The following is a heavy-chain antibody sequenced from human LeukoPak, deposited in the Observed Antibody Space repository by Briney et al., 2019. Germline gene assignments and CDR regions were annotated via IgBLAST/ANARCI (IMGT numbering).Heavy chain of an antibody. CDR2: ISYDGSNK. CDR1: GFTFSSYA. V-gene: IGHV3-30-3*01. D-gene: IGHD5-12*01. J-gene: IGHJ6*02. CDR3: ARERKATTNYYYYYGTDV. Sequence: GGSLRLSCAASGFTFSSYAMHWVRQAPGKGLEWVAVISYDGSNKYYADSVKGRFTISRDNSKNTLYLQMNSLRAEDTAVYYCARERKATTNYYYYYGTDVWGQGTTVTVSS.